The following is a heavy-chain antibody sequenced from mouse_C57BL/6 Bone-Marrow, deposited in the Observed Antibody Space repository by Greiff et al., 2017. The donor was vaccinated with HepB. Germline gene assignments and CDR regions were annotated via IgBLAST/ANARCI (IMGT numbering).Heavy chain of an antibody. J-gene: IGHJ4*01. CDR2: IYYSGTI. CDR3: ARENYDYDFYYAMDY. V-gene: IGHV3-5*01. D-gene: IGHD2-4*01. Sequence: EVKLQESGPGLVKPSQTVFLTCTVTGISITTGNYRWSWIRQFPGNKLEWIGYIYYSGTITYNPSLTSRTTITRDTPKNQFFLEMNSLTAEDTATYYCARENYDYDFYYAMDYWGQGTSVTVSS. CDR1: GISITTGNYR.